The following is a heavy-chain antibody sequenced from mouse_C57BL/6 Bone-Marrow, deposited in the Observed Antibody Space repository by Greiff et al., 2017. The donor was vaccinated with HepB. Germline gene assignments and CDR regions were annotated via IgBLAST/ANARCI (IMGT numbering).Heavy chain of an antibody. CDR3: ARTNVFDY. V-gene: IGHV14-3*01. J-gene: IGHJ2*01. Sequence: VQLQQSVAELVRPGASVKLSCTASGFSIKNTYMHWVKQRPEQGLEWIGRIDPANGNTKYAPKFQGKATITADTSSNTAYLQLSSLTSEDTAIYYCARTNVFDYWGQGTTLTVSS. CDR1: GFSIKNTY. CDR2: IDPANGNT.